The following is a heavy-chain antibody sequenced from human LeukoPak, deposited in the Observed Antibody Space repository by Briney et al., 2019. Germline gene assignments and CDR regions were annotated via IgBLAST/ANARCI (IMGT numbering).Heavy chain of an antibody. V-gene: IGHV1-46*01. CDR1: GYTFTSYY. Sequence: ASVKVSCKASGYTFTSYYMHWVRQAPGQGLEWMGIINPSGGSTSYAQKFQGRVTMTEDTFTDTAYMELSSLRSEDTAVYYCATSLRPYYYDSSGYYRPGDYWGQGTLVTVSS. D-gene: IGHD3-22*01. CDR3: ATSLRPYYYDSSGYYRPGDY. J-gene: IGHJ4*02. CDR2: INPSGGST.